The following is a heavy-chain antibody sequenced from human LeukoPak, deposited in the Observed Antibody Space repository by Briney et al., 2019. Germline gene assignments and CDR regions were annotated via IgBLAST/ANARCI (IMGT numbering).Heavy chain of an antibody. CDR3: ARAADRYGMDV. Sequence: GGSLRLSCAASGFTFSSYWMHWVRQAPGKGLVWVSRINSDGSSTSYADSVKGRFTISRDNAKNTPYLQMNSLRAEDTAVYYCARAADRYGMDVWGQGTTVTVSS. J-gene: IGHJ6*02. V-gene: IGHV3-74*01. CDR1: GFTFSSYW. CDR2: INSDGSST.